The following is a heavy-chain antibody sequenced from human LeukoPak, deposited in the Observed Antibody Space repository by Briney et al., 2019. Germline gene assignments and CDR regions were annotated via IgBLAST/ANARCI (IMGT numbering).Heavy chain of an antibody. Sequence: GASVKVSCKASGGTLSGYAISWVRQAPGQGLEWMGGIIPIYGTPHSAQKFQGRVTITTDESTSTAFMDLSSLRSEDTAVYYCARGKLGYYYYHMDARGKGATVTVSS. D-gene: IGHD3-3*02. CDR3: ARGKLGYYYYHMDA. V-gene: IGHV1-69*05. J-gene: IGHJ6*03. CDR2: IIPIYGTP. CDR1: GGTLSGYA.